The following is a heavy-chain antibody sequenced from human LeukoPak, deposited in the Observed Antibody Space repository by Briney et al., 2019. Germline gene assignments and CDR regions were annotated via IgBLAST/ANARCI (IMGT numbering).Heavy chain of an antibody. CDR1: GFTFSSYG. V-gene: IGHV3-30*18. CDR2: ISYDGSYK. J-gene: IGHJ4*02. D-gene: IGHD4-17*01. CDR3: AKVGDYGDYALDY. Sequence: GRSLRLTCAASGFTFSSYGMHWVRQAPGKGLEWVAVISYDGSYKYYADSVKGRFTISRDNSKNTLYLQMNSLRAEDTAVYYCAKVGDYGDYALDYWGQGTLVTVSS.